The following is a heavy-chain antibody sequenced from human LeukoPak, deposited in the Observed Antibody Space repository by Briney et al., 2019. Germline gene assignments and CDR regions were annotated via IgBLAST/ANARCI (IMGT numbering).Heavy chain of an antibody. CDR2: ISSSNYI. J-gene: IGHJ4*02. CDR3: ARGPYSSGCNY. V-gene: IGHV3-21*01. D-gene: IGHD6-19*01. CDR1: GFTFSSYS. Sequence: GGSLRLSCAASGFTFSSYSMNWVRQAPGKGLEWVSSISSSNYIYYADSVKGRFTISRDNAKNSLYLQMNSLRAEDTAVYYCARGPYSSGCNYWGQGTLVTVSS.